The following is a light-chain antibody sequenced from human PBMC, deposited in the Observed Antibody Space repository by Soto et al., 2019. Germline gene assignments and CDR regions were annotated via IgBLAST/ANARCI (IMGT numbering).Light chain of an antibody. CDR1: QRVSSGY. J-gene: IGKJ5*01. CDR2: GAS. CDR3: QQYGSSPPSST. Sequence: EIVLTQSPGTLSLSRGEIATLSCRASQRVSSGYLAWYQQKPGQAPRLLIYGASNRATDIPDRFSGRGSGTDFTLTISRLEPEDFAVYYCQQYGSSPPSSTFGQGTRLEIK. V-gene: IGKV3-20*01.